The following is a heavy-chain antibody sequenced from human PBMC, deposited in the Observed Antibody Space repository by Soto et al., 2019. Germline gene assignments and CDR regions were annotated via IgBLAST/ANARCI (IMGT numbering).Heavy chain of an antibody. D-gene: IGHD3-3*01. J-gene: IGHJ4*02. CDR2: ISGSGGST. CDR3: AKDATIFGVVIIPIYLDY. CDR1: GFTFSSYA. Sequence: GGSLRLSCAASGFTFSSYAMSWVRQAPGKGLEWVSAISGSGGSTYYADSVKGRFTISRDNSKNTLYLQMNSLRAEDTAVYYCAKDATIFGVVIIPIYLDYWGQGTLVTVSS. V-gene: IGHV3-23*01.